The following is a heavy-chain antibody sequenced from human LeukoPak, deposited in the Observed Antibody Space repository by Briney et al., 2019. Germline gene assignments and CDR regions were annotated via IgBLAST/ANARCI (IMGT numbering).Heavy chain of an antibody. CDR3: ARDPNGDYIGAFEI. D-gene: IGHD4-17*01. CDR1: GFTFSSYA. J-gene: IGHJ3*02. CDR2: ISGAGGTT. Sequence: GGSLRLSCAASGFTFSSYAMSWVCQAPGKGLEWVSAISGAGGTTLYADSVKGRFTISRDNSKNTLYLQMTSLRVEDTAVYYCARDPNGDYIGAFEIWGQGTMVTVSS. V-gene: IGHV3-23*01.